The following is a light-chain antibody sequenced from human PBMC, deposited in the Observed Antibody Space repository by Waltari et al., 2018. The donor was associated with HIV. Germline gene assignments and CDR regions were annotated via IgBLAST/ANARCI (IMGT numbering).Light chain of an antibody. CDR2: DAS. CDR3: QQFRSYPRT. V-gene: IGKV1-13*02. Sequence: AIQLTRSPSSLSASIGDRVTITCRASQGVRNALARYQQKPGRPPKLLIYDASTLESGVPSRFSGSLSGTDFNLTISNLQPEDSATYYCQQFRSYPRTFGQGATLEIK. J-gene: IGKJ2*01. CDR1: QGVRNA.